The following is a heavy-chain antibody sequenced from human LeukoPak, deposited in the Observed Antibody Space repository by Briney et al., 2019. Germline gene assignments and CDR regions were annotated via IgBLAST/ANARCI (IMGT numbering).Heavy chain of an antibody. CDR3: ARDQRYCSSSSCPWEPFDY. V-gene: IGHV3-7*05. J-gene: IGHJ4*02. Sequence: PGRSLRLSCTASGFKFGDFAMSWVRQAPGKGLEWVANIKQDGSEKYYVDSVKGRFTISRDNAKNSLYLQMNSLRAEDTAVYYCARDQRYCSSSSCPWEPFDYWGQGTLVTVSS. CDR1: GFKFGDFA. D-gene: IGHD2-2*01. CDR2: IKQDGSEK.